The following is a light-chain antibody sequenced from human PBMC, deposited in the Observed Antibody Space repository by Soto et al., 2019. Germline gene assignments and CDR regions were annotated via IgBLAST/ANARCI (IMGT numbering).Light chain of an antibody. Sequence: EIVLTQSPATLSLSPGERATLSCRASQSVSSYLAWCQHKPGQAPRLLIYDTSNRATGIPARFSGSGSGTDFTLTISSLEPEDFAVYYCQQRSNWPRTFGGGTQVEIK. CDR2: DTS. CDR3: QQRSNWPRT. V-gene: IGKV3-11*01. J-gene: IGKJ4*01. CDR1: QSVSSY.